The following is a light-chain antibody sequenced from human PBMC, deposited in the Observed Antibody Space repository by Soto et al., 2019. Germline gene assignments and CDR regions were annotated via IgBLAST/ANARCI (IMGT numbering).Light chain of an antibody. CDR2: DAS. CDR3: QQRNIWPPVT. V-gene: IGKV3-11*01. J-gene: IGKJ5*01. Sequence: EIVMTQTPATLSVSPGERAILSGRASQSVSSYLAWYQQKPGQAPRLLIYDASNRATGIPARFSGSGSGTDFTLTISSLEPEDFAVYYCQQRNIWPPVTFGQGTLLEVK. CDR1: QSVSSY.